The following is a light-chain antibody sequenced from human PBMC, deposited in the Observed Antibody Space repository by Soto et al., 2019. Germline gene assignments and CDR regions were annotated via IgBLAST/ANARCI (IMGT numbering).Light chain of an antibody. J-gene: IGKJ4*01. V-gene: IGKV3-15*01. CDR2: GAS. Sequence: EIVLTQSPGTLSLSPGERATLSCRASQSVSSNYLTWYQQKPGQAPRLLIYGASTRATGIPVRFSGSGSGTEFTLTITSLQSEDFAVYYCQEYNNWHPITFGGGTKVEIK. CDR3: QEYNNWHPIT. CDR1: QSVSSN.